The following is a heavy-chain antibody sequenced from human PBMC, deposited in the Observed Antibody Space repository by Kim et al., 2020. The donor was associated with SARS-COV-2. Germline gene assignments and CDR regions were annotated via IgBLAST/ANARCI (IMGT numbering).Heavy chain of an antibody. V-gene: IGHV4-4*02. D-gene: IGHD6-13*01. CDR1: NGSTSNNNW. Sequence: SETLSLTCAVSNGSTSNNNWWSWVRQPPGKGLEWIGEINHSGTSNYNPSLKSRVIISVDKSKNQLSLKLSSVTAADTAVYYCAQPHPYVAAGDWGQGTL. J-gene: IGHJ4*02. CDR2: INHSGTS. CDR3: AQPHPYVAAGD.